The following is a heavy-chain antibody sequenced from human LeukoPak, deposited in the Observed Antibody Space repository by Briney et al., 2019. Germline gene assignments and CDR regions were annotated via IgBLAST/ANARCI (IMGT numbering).Heavy chain of an antibody. CDR3: ARGGYGDYVLGY. J-gene: IGHJ4*02. V-gene: IGHV1-3*01. Sequence: ASVKVSCKASGYTFTSFAMHWVRQAPGQRLEWMGWINPGNGNTKYSQRFQGRVTITRDTSATTAYMELSSLRSEDTAMYYCARGGYGDYVLGYWGQGTLLTVSS. D-gene: IGHD4-17*01. CDR2: INPGNGNT. CDR1: GYTFTSFA.